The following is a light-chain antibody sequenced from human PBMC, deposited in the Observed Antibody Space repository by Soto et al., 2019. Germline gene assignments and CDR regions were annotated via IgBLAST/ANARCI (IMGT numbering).Light chain of an antibody. V-gene: IGKV3-20*01. Sequence: EIVLTQSPGTLSLSPGERATLTCRASQSVSSSHLAWYQQKPGQAPRLVIYGTSSRATGIPDRFSGSGSGTDFTLTISRPEPEDFAVFYCQQYDTFSWTFGQGTTVEIK. CDR1: QSVSSSH. J-gene: IGKJ1*01. CDR2: GTS. CDR3: QQYDTFSWT.